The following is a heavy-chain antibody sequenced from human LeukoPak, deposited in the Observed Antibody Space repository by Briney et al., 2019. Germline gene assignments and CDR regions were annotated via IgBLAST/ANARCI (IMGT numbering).Heavy chain of an antibody. V-gene: IGHV3-7*01. J-gene: IGHJ5*01. Sequence: GGSLSLSCAASGFVFSASYMSWVRKAPGKGLEWVATIKPDGSEKYHVDSVSGRFTISRDNTNDSLFLQMNSLRVDDTAVYYCVRGGTYWTVSWGQGTLDNVS. CDR1: GFVFSASY. CDR3: VRGGTYWTVS. CDR2: IKPDGSEK.